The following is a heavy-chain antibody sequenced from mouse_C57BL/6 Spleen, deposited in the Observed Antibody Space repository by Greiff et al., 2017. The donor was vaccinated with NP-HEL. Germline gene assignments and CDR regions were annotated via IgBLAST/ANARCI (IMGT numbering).Heavy chain of an antibody. CDR3: ARSITTVVGY. D-gene: IGHD1-1*01. J-gene: IGHJ2*01. Sequence: QVQLQQSGPELVKPGASVKISCKASGYAFSSSWMNWVKQRPGKGLEWIGRIYPGAGDTNYNGKFKGKATLTADKSSSTAYMQLSSLTSEDSAVYFCARSITTVVGYWGQGTTLTVSS. V-gene: IGHV1-82*01. CDR2: IYPGAGDT. CDR1: GYAFSSSW.